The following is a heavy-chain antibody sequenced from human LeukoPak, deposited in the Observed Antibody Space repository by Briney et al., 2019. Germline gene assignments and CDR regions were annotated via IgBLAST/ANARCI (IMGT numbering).Heavy chain of an antibody. CDR3: AREADPAYYGYFDY. Sequence: SETLSLTCTVSGGSIGTYYWSWIRQPAGKGLEWIGRIYTSGSTNYNPPLKSRVTMSVDTSKNQFSLKLSSVTAADTAVYYCAREADPAYYGYFDYWGQGTLVTVSS. J-gene: IGHJ4*02. CDR2: IYTSGST. V-gene: IGHV4-4*07. D-gene: IGHD1-26*01. CDR1: GGSIGTYY.